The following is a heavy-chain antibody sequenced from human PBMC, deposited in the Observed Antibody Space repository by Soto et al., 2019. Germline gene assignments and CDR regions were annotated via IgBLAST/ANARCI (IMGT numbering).Heavy chain of an antibody. D-gene: IGHD2-2*01. J-gene: IGHJ4*02. CDR3: ARSGTISSAHPFDH. V-gene: IGHV3-11*01. Sequence: QVQLVESGGGLVKPGGSLRLSCAASGFTFSGYNMSWIRQAPGKGLEWVSYITSSGSNTFDAKSVTGRFTISRDDTMNLLYLQMTSLSAVGTAVYYCARSGTISSAHPFDHWGQGTLVTVSS. CDR1: GFTFSGYN. CDR2: ITSSGSNT.